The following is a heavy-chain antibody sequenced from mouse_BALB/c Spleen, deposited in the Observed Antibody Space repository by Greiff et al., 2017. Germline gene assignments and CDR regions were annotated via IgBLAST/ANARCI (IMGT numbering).Heavy chain of an antibody. V-gene: IGHV1S56*01. CDR2: ICTGNVNN. CDR3: ARGGYYFDD. Sequence: VQLQESGPELVKPGASVRISCKASGYTFTSYYIHWVKQRPGQGLEWIGWICTGNVNNKYNEKYKGKTTLTADKSSSTAYMQLSSLTSEDSEVYFSARGGYYFDDWGQGTTLTVSS. J-gene: IGHJ2*01. CDR1: GYTFTSYY.